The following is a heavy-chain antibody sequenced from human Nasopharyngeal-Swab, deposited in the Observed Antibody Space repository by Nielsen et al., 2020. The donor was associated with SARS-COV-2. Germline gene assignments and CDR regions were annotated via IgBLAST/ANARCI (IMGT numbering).Heavy chain of an antibody. CDR1: GFTFNSSG. Sequence: GESLNISCAASGFTFNSSGMDWVRQAPGKGLEWVAVISYDGSNEYYGDSVKGRFTISRDTFKNTLYLQMNSLRVDDTAVYYCAKDVHGDYGAIDYWGQGILVTVSS. D-gene: IGHD4-17*01. V-gene: IGHV3-30*18. CDR3: AKDVHGDYGAIDY. CDR2: ISYDGSNE. J-gene: IGHJ4*02.